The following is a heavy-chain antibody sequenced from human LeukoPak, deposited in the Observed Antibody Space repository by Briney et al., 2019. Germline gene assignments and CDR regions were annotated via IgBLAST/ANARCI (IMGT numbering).Heavy chain of an antibody. V-gene: IGHV3-9*01. Sequence: GGSLRLSCVASGFTFSDYWIHWVRQAPGKGLEWVSGISWNSGSIGYADSVKGRFTISRDNAKNSLYLQMNSLRAEDTALYYCATIGSGSPSYFDYWGQGTLVTVSS. D-gene: IGHD1-26*01. CDR3: ATIGSGSPSYFDY. CDR1: GFTFSDYW. J-gene: IGHJ4*02. CDR2: ISWNSGSI.